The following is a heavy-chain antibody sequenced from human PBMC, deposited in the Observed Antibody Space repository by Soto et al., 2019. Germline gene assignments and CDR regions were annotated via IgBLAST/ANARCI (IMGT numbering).Heavy chain of an antibody. CDR2: IKSKTDGGTT. CDR3: TTDHITMVRGVTYYYYYGMDV. CDR1: GFTFSNAW. J-gene: IGHJ6*02. V-gene: IGHV3-15*01. Sequence: GGSLRLSCAASGFTFSNAWMSWVRQAPGKGLEWVGRIKSKTDGGTTDYAAPVKGRFTISRDDSRNTLYLQMNSLKTEDTAVYYCTTDHITMVRGVTYYYYYGMDVWGQGTTVTVSS. D-gene: IGHD3-10*01.